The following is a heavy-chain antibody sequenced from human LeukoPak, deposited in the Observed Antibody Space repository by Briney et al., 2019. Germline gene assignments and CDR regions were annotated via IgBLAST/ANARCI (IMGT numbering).Heavy chain of an antibody. Sequence: SETLSLTCTVSGGSISSHYWSWIRQPPGKGLEWIGYIYDSVSINYNPSLKSRVTISEDTSKNQFSLKLSSVTAADTAVYYCARSVEGYCRGGSCYYYSYYMDVWGKGTTVTVSS. CDR3: ARSVEGYCRGGSCYYYSYYMDV. CDR1: GGSISSHY. CDR2: IYDSVSI. D-gene: IGHD2-15*01. J-gene: IGHJ6*03. V-gene: IGHV4-59*11.